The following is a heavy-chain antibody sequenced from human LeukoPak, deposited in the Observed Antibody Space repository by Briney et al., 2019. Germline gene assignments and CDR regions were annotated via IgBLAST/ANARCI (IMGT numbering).Heavy chain of an antibody. CDR1: GYTFTSYY. CDR2: INPSGGST. J-gene: IGHJ6*02. Sequence: GGSLRLSCAASGYTFTSYYMHWVRQAPGQGLEWMGIINPSGGSTSYAQKFQGRVTITADESTSTAYMELSSLRSEDTAVYYCARALIQDYYYGMDVWGQGTTVTVSS. V-gene: IGHV1-46*01. CDR3: ARALIQDYYYGMDV. D-gene: IGHD5-18*01.